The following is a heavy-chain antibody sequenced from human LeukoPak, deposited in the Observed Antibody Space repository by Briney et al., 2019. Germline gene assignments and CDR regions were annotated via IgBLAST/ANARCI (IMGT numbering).Heavy chain of an antibody. CDR3: ANTPAMVRGPLGV. V-gene: IGHV3-21*04. CDR2: ISSSSSYI. Sequence: GGSLRLSCAASGFTFSSYSMNWVRQAPGKGLEWVSSISSSSSYIYYADSVKGRFTISRDNAKNSLYLQMNSLRAEDTAVYYCANTPAMVRGPLGVWGQGTTVTVSS. CDR1: GFTFSSYS. D-gene: IGHD3-10*01. J-gene: IGHJ6*02.